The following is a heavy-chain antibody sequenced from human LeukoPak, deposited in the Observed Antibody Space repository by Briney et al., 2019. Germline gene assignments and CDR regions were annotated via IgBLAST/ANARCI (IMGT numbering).Heavy chain of an antibody. Sequence: GGSLRLSCAASGFTLSSYAMHWVRQAPGKGLEWVAFIRYDGSNKYYADSVKGRFTISRDNSKNTLYLQMNSLRAEDTAVYYCAKDRGHSYYYYYYMDVWGKGPRSPSP. V-gene: IGHV3-30*02. J-gene: IGHJ6*03. CDR3: AKDRGHSYYYYYYMDV. CDR2: IRYDGSNK. CDR1: GFTLSSYA. D-gene: IGHD3-10*01.